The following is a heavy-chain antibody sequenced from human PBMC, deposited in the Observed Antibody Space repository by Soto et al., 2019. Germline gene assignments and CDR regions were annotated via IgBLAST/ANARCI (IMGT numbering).Heavy chain of an antibody. V-gene: IGHV3-30*18. CDR2: ISYEGSQK. CDR3: VKGPWNVAHGHYIDY. CDR1: GFTFSSFA. D-gene: IGHD1-1*01. Sequence: QVQLAESGGGVVQPGKSLRLSCAASGFTFSSFAMHWVRQAPGKGLEWVACISYEGSQKYFADSVKGRFTISKDNSENTVFLETSGMRAENTDVYNCVKGPWNVAHGHYIDYWGQGTLVTVSS. J-gene: IGHJ4*02.